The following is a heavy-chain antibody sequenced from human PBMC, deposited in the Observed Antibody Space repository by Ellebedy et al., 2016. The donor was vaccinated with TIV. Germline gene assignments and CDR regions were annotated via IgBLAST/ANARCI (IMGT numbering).Heavy chain of an antibody. CDR1: GFTFTSYS. CDR3: ARQFRSKRITMVRGQLDV. CDR2: ISSGSTTI. J-gene: IGHJ6*02. V-gene: IGHV3-48*04. Sequence: GESLKISXTASGFTFTSYSMNWVRQAPGKGLEWVSYISSGSTTIYYADSVKGRFTISRDNTKNAMYLQMNSLRAEDTAVYYCARQFRSKRITMVRGQLDVWGQGTTVTVSS. D-gene: IGHD3-10*01.